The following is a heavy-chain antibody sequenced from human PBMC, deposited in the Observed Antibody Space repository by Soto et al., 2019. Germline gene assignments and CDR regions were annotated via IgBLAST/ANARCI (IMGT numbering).Heavy chain of an antibody. CDR3: ARETPGGADS. V-gene: IGHV1-2*04. D-gene: IGHD2-21*01. CDR1: GYTFTGFY. CDR2: INPNIGGP. J-gene: IGHJ4*02. Sequence: QVQLVQSGAEVKKPGASVKVSCKASGYTFTGFYIHWVRQAPGQGLEWMGWINPNIGGPKYAQKFQGWVTMTRDTSISPAYMELTRLKSNDTAVYYCARETPGGADSWGQGTLITVSS.